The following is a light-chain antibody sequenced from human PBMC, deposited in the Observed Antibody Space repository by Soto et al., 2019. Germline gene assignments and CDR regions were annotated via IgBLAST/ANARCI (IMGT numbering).Light chain of an antibody. V-gene: IGKV3D-20*02. CDR1: QSVSSSY. CDR3: QQRSNFIT. Sequence: EIVLTQSPGTLSLSPGERATLSCRASQSVSSSYLAWYQQKPGQAPRLLIYGASSRATGIPDRFSGSGSGTDFTLTISSLEPEDFAVYYCQQRSNFITFGQGTR. J-gene: IGKJ5*01. CDR2: GAS.